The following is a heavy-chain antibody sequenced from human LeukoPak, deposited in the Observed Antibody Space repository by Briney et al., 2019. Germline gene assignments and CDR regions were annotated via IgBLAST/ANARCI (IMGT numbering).Heavy chain of an antibody. V-gene: IGHV3-23*01. J-gene: IGHJ5*02. CDR2: ISGSGGST. CDR3: AKASTYDTIRCWFDP. CDR1: GFTFSSYG. D-gene: IGHD3-22*01. Sequence: PGGSLRLSCAASGFTFSSYGMSWVRQAPGKGLEWVSAISGSGGSTYYADSVKGRFTISRDNSKNTLYLQMNSLRAEDTAVYYCAKASTYDTIRCWFDPWGQGTLVTVSS.